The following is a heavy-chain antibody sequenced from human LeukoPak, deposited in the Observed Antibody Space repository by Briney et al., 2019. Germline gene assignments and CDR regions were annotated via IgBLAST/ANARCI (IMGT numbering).Heavy chain of an antibody. CDR2: INPSGGST. CDR3: ARAYIVVVPAARGNWFDP. V-gene: IGHV1-46*03. CDR1: GYTFTSYY. D-gene: IGHD2-2*01. J-gene: IGHJ5*02. Sequence: GPSVKVSCKAPGYTFTSYYMYWVRQAPGQGLEWIGIINPSGGSTSYAQKFQGRVTMTRDTSTSTVYMELSSLRSEDTAVYYCARAYIVVVPAARGNWFDPWGQGTLDTVSS.